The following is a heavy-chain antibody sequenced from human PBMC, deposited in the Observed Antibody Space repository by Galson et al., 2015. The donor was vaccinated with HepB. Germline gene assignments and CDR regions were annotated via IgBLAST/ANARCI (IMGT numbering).Heavy chain of an antibody. J-gene: IGHJ4*02. CDR3: ARGPKRLYYFDY. D-gene: IGHD1-1*01. Sequence: SLRLSCAASGFTFSSYSMNWVRQAPGKGLEWVSSISSSSSYIYYADSVKGRFTISRDNAKNSLYLQMNSLRAEDTAVYYCARGPKRLYYFDYWGQGTLVTVSS. CDR1: GFTFSSYS. CDR2: ISSSSSYI. V-gene: IGHV3-21*01.